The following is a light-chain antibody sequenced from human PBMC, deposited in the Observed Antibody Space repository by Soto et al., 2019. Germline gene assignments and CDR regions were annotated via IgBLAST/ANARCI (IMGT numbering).Light chain of an antibody. Sequence: QTLLTKPASLSGSPGQSITISCTGTRSDVGRYNYVSWYQQHPGKAPKLMIYEVTYRPSGVSARFSGSKSGTTASLTLSGLQAEDEADYYCSSYSTTSSPHVLFGGGT. CDR3: SSYSTTSSPHVL. J-gene: IGLJ2*01. CDR2: EVT. CDR1: RSDVGRYNY. V-gene: IGLV2-14*01.